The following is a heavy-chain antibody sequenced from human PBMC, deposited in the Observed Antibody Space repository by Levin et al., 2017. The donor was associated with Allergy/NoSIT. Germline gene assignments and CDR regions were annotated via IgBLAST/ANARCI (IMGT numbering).Heavy chain of an antibody. D-gene: IGHD6-19*01. Sequence: GGSLRLSCAASGFTFSNAWMSWVRQAPGKGLEWVGRIKSKTDGGTTDYAAPVKGRFTISRDDSKNTLYLQMNSLKTEDTAVYYCTTDYYSSGWLVRVDYWGQGTLVTVSS. CDR1: GFTFSNAW. V-gene: IGHV3-15*01. CDR2: IKSKTDGGTT. J-gene: IGHJ4*02. CDR3: TTDYYSSGWLVRVDY.